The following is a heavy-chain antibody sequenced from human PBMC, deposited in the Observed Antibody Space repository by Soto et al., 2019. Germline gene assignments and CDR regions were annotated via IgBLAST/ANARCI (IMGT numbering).Heavy chain of an antibody. J-gene: IGHJ6*02. CDR2: ISSSGSTI. V-gene: IGHV3-48*03. CDR1: GFTFSSYE. CDR3: AKDFGDIVVVVLAPYGMDV. D-gene: IGHD2-15*01. Sequence: GGSLRLSCAASGFTFSSYEMNWVRQAPGKGLEWVSYISSSGSTIYYADSVKGRFTISRDNAKNSLYLQMNSLRAEDTAVYYCAKDFGDIVVVVLAPYGMDVWGQGTTVTVSS.